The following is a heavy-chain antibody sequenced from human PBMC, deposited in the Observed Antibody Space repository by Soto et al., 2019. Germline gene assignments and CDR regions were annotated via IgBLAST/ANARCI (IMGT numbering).Heavy chain of an antibody. CDR3: ARLVGVWGSYRPPDY. V-gene: IGHV4-39*01. Sequence: QLQLQESGPGLVKPSETLSLTCTVSGGSISSSSXXXXXXXXXXXXGLEWIGSIYYSGSTYYNPSLKSRVTISVDTSKNQFSLKLSSVTAADTAVYYCARLVGVWGSYRPPDYWGQGTLVTVSS. D-gene: IGHD3-16*02. CDR2: IYYSGST. J-gene: IGHJ4*02. CDR1: GGSISSSSXX.